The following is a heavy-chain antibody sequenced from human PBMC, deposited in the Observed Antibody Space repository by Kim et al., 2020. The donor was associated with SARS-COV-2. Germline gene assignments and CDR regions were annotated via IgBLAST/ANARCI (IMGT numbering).Heavy chain of an antibody. V-gene: IGHV3-33*05. CDR3: AGESGDGDYGDY. CDR2: ISYDGSNK. Sequence: GGSLRLSCAVSGVTFSSYGMHWVRQAPGKGLEWVAVISYDGSNKYYADSVKGRFTISRDNSKNTLYLQMNSLRAEDTAVYYCAGESGDGDYGDYWGQGTLVTVSS. J-gene: IGHJ4*02. D-gene: IGHD4-17*01. CDR1: GVTFSSYG.